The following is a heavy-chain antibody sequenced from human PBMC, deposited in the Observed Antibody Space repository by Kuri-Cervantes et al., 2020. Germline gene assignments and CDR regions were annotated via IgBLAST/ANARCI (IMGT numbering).Heavy chain of an antibody. V-gene: IGHV3-66*02. J-gene: IGHJ4*02. CDR3: AREMYSSSPFDY. CDR1: GFTVSSNY. D-gene: IGHD6-13*01. CDR2: IYSGGST. Sequence: GGSLRLSCAASGFTVSSNYMSWVRQAPGKGLEWVSVIYSGGSTYYADSVKGRFTISRDNSKNTLYLQMNSLRAEDTAVYYCAREMYSSSPFDYWGQGTPVTVSS.